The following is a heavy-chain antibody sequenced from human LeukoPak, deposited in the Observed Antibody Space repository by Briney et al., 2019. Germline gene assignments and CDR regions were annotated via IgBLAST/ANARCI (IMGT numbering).Heavy chain of an antibody. Sequence: GSLRLSCAASGFTFNRNAISWVRQAPGKGLEWVSTIGGSGDETFYADSVKGRFTISRDNSKNMVHLQMNSLTGEDTALYYCVRRGVASSGWGDHDFWGQGALVTVSS. CDR3: VRRGVASSGWGDHDF. V-gene: IGHV3-23*01. J-gene: IGHJ4*02. D-gene: IGHD6-19*01. CDR1: GFTFNRNA. CDR2: IGGSGDET.